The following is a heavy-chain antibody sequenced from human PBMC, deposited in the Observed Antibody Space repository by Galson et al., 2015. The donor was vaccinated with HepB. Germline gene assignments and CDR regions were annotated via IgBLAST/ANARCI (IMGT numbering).Heavy chain of an antibody. J-gene: IGHJ3*02. D-gene: IGHD3-22*01. CDR3: ARVSYYYDSSGSRQREMGAFDI. CDR1: GFTFRDYW. V-gene: IGHV3-7*03. CDR2: IKKDGSEK. Sequence: SLRLSCAASGFTFRDYWMSWVRQAPGKGLEWVANIKKDGSEKYYADSVKGRFTISRDNSKNTLYLQMNSLRAEDTAVYYCARVSYYYDSSGSRQREMGAFDIWGQGTMVTVSS.